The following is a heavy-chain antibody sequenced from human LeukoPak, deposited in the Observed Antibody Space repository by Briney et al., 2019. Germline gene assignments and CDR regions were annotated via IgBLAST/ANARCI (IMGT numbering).Heavy chain of an antibody. J-gene: IGHJ5*02. V-gene: IGHV1-2*02. D-gene: IGHD3-9*01. CDR3: ARNFDMKGFDP. CDR1: GYTFTGYY. CDR2: INSDSGFT. Sequence: ASVMVSCKASGYTFTGYYMDWVRQAPGQGLEWMGWINSDSGFTKYAQKFQGRVTMTRDTSITTVYMDLTRLTSDDTAVYYCARNFDMKGFDPWGQGTLVTVSS.